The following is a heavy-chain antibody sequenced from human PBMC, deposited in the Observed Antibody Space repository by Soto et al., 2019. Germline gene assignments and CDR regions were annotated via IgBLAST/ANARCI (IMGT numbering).Heavy chain of an antibody. CDR1: GFTFSSYA. CDR2: ISGSGGST. D-gene: IGHD2-2*01. CDR3: AKIPYCSSTSCYYNWFDP. Sequence: ESGGGLVQPGGSLRLSCAASGFTFSSYAMSWVRQAPGKGLEWVSAISGSGGSTYYADSVKGRFTISRDNSKNTLYLQMNSLRAEDTAVYYCAKIPYCSSTSCYYNWFDPWGQGTLVTVSS. V-gene: IGHV3-23*01. J-gene: IGHJ5*02.